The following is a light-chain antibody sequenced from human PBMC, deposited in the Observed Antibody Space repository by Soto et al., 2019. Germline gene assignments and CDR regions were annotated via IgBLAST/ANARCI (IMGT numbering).Light chain of an antibody. CDR2: ATS. V-gene: IGKV1-12*01. Sequence: DSQMTQSPSSVSASVGDRVNITCRASQGLSSWLAWYQQKPGKAPELLIFATSTLQSGVPSRFSGRGSGTDFTLTISSVQPEDFATYYCQHTGVFGPGTKVDIK. CDR3: QHTGV. CDR1: QGLSSW. J-gene: IGKJ3*01.